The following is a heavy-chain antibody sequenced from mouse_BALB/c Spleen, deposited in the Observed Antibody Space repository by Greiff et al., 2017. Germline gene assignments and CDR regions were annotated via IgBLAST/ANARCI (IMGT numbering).Heavy chain of an antibody. V-gene: IGHV3-1*02. Sequence: EVKLLESGPDLVKPSQSLSLTCTVTGYSITSGYSWPWIRQFPGNKLEWMGYIHYSGSTNYNPSLKSRISITRDTSQNQFFLQLNSVTTEDPATYYCAREGYYYGSSPAWCAYWGQGTLVTVSA. CDR2: IHYSGST. CDR3: AREGYYYGSSPAWCAY. D-gene: IGHD1-1*01. J-gene: IGHJ3*01. CDR1: GYSITSGYS.